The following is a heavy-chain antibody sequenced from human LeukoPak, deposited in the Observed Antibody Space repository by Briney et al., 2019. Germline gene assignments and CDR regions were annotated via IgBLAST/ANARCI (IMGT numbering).Heavy chain of an antibody. V-gene: IGHV4-34*01. J-gene: IGHJ4*02. D-gene: IGHD5-12*01. CDR3: AGRSYSGYDDC. Sequence: SETLSLTCAVYGGSFSGYYWSWIRQPPGKGLEWIGEINHSGSTNYNPSLKSRVTISVDTSKNQFSLKLSSVTAADTAVYYCAGRSYSGYDDCWGQGTLVTVSS. CDR2: INHSGST. CDR1: GGSFSGYY.